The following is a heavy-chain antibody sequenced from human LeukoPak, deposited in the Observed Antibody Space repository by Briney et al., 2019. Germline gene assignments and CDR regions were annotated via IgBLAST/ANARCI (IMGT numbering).Heavy chain of an antibody. Sequence: PSETLSLTCTVSGGSISSSTYYWGWIRQPPGKGLEWIGYIYYSGSTNYNPSLKSRVTISVDTSKNQFSLKLSSVTAADTAVYYCARENIAVAGVYAFDIWGQGTMVTVSS. V-gene: IGHV4-61*01. CDR1: GGSISSSTYY. CDR2: IYYSGST. D-gene: IGHD6-19*01. CDR3: ARENIAVAGVYAFDI. J-gene: IGHJ3*02.